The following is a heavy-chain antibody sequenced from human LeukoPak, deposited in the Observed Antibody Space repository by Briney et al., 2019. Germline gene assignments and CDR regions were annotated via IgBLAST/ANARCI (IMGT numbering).Heavy chain of an antibody. CDR3: ARDWPTVITDY. V-gene: IGHV1-18*01. CDR2: ISTSKGDT. Sequence: ASVKVSCKTSGYTFTSHGISWVRQAHGQGIEWMGWISTSKGDTNYAQKFKGRLTMTTDRSTYTAYMELRSLSSDDTAVYYCARDWPTVITDYWGQGTLVTVSS. D-gene: IGHD4-11*01. CDR1: GYTFTSHG. J-gene: IGHJ4*02.